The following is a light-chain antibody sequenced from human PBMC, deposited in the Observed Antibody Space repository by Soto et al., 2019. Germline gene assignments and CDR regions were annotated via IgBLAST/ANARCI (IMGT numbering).Light chain of an antibody. CDR1: QSVTSDF. Sequence: ETVLTQSPGTLSLSPGERATLSCRASQSVTSDFLAWYQQKPGQAPRLLIYAASTRAAGVPDRFSGSGSGTDFTLTITRLEPEDFAVYYCQQYGRSSLMFTFGQGTKLGV. V-gene: IGKV3-20*01. J-gene: IGKJ2*01. CDR2: AAS. CDR3: QQYGRSSLMFT.